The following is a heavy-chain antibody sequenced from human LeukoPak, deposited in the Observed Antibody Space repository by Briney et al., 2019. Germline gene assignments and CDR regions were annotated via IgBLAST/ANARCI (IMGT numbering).Heavy chain of an antibody. CDR3: AKDSPDSSGSEPYYYYMDV. J-gene: IGHJ6*03. Sequence: GGSLRLSCAASGFTFDDYGMSWVRQAPGKGLEWVSLISWDGGSTYYADSVKGRFTISRDNSKNSLYLQMNSLRAEDTALYYCAKDSPDSSGSEPYYYYMDVWGKGTTVTVSS. D-gene: IGHD6-19*01. CDR1: GFTFDDYG. CDR2: ISWDGGST. V-gene: IGHV3-43D*03.